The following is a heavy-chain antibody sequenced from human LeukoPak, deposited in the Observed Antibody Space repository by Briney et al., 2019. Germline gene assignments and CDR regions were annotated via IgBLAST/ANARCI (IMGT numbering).Heavy chain of an antibody. V-gene: IGHV4-59*01. J-gene: IGHJ4*02. CDR1: GDSISNYY. CDR2: MYNRGST. D-gene: IGHD6-19*01. Sequence: ASETLSLTCTVSGDSISNYYWSWIRQSPGKELEWIGYMYNRGSTIYNPSLKSRVTISKETSKKQFSLRLTCVTAADTAVYYCARAEKAVTGTLDCWGQGTLITVSS. CDR3: ARAEKAVTGTLDC.